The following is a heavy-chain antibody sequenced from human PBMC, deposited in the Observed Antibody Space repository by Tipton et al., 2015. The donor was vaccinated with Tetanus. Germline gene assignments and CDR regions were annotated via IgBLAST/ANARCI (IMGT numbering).Heavy chain of an antibody. J-gene: IGHJ3*02. CDR1: GLTFDDYG. D-gene: IGHD6-19*01. CDR3: AKDMVPVAGTEAFDI. Sequence: SLRLSCVGSGLTFDDYGVHWVRQVPGRGLEWVAGILFDNPHTDYADSVRGRFTISGDNAKNSLYLQMNSLRAEDTALYYCAKDMVPVAGTEAFDIWGQGTMVTVSS. CDR2: ILFDNPHT. V-gene: IGHV3-9*01.